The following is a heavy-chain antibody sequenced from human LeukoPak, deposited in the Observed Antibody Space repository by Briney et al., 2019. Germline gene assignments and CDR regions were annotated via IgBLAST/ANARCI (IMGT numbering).Heavy chain of an antibody. J-gene: IGHJ6*03. CDR1: GGSISSSNW. V-gene: IGHV4-4*02. Sequence: PSETLSLTCAVSGGSISSSNWWSWVRQPPGKGLEWIGEIYHSGSTNYNPSLKSRVTISVDTSKNQFSLKLNSVTAADTAVYYCARVMGASWFFYLDVWGKGTTVTVSS. CDR2: IYHSGST. D-gene: IGHD3-16*02. CDR3: ARVMGASWFFYLDV.